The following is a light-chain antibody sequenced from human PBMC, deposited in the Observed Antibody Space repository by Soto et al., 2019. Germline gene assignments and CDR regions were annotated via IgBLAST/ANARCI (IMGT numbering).Light chain of an antibody. CDR1: SSDVGGYNY. V-gene: IGLV2-11*01. Sequence: SVLTQPRSVSGSPGQAVTISCTGTSSDVGGYNYVSWYQQHPGKAPKLMIYDVSKRPSGVPDRFSGSKSGNTASLTISGLQAEDEADYYCCSYAGSYTSYNYVFGTGTKVTVL. J-gene: IGLJ1*01. CDR2: DVS. CDR3: CSYAGSYTSYNYV.